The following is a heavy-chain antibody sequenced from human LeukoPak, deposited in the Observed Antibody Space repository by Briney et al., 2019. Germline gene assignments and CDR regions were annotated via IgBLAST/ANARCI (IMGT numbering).Heavy chain of an antibody. CDR1: GVSIISYY. CDR3: ARGSGWYYY. J-gene: IGHJ4*02. Sequence: SETLSLTCTVSGVSIISYYWSWIRQPPGKGLEWIGYMYYSGSTNYNPSLKSRLTISVDTSKNQFSLKLSSVTAADTAVYYCARGSGWYYYWGQGTLVTVSS. V-gene: IGHV4-59*01. CDR2: MYYSGST. D-gene: IGHD6-19*01.